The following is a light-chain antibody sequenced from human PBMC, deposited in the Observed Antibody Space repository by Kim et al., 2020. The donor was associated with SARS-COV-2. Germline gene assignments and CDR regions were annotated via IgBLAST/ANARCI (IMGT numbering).Light chain of an antibody. Sequence: DIQMTQSPYSLSASVGDRVTITCRASQDINNYLAWFQQKPGEAPKSLIYAASSLLSGVPSKFSGNGSGTDFTLTISSLQPEDFTTYYCQHYYTHPLTFGGGTKVDIK. CDR2: AAS. J-gene: IGKJ4*01. CDR1: QDINNY. CDR3: QHYYTHPLT. V-gene: IGKV1-16*02.